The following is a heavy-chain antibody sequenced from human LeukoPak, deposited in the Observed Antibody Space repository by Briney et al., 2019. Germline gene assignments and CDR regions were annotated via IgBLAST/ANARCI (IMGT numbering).Heavy chain of an antibody. J-gene: IGHJ4*02. CDR3: AKGSYYDSSGSFYFDY. D-gene: IGHD3-22*01. CDR1: GFSVSNNY. V-gene: IGHV3-53*01. Sequence: GGSLRLSCAVSGFSVSNNYMNWDRQAPGKGLEWVSLIYSRGGTSYADSVKGRFTISRDNSKNTLYVQVNSLGTEDTAAYYCAKGSYYDSSGSFYFDYWGQGTLVTVSS. CDR2: IYSRGGT.